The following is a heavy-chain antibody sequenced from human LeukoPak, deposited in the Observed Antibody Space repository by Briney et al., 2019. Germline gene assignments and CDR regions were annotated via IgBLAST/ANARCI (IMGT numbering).Heavy chain of an antibody. Sequence: SETLSLTCTVSGGSISSYYWSWIRQPPGKGLEWIGYIYYSGSTNYNPSFKSRVTISVDTSKNQFSLKLSSVTAADTAVYYCARSRRYYGSGSYYNLDCWGQGTLVTVSS. V-gene: IGHV4-59*01. CDR1: GGSISSYY. D-gene: IGHD3-10*01. J-gene: IGHJ4*02. CDR2: IYYSGST. CDR3: ARSRRYYGSGSYYNLDC.